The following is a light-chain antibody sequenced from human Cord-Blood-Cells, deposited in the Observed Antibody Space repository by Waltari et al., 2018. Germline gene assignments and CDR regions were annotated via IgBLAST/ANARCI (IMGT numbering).Light chain of an antibody. CDR2: DVS. V-gene: IGLV2-11*01. CDR3: CSYAGSYTWV. Sequence: QSALTQPRSVSGSPGKSVTISCTGTSSDVGGYNYVSWYPQHPGQAPKLMIYDVSKRPSGVPDRFSGSKSGNTASLTISGLQAEDEADYYCCSYAGSYTWVFGGGTKLTVL. J-gene: IGLJ3*02. CDR1: SSDVGGYNY.